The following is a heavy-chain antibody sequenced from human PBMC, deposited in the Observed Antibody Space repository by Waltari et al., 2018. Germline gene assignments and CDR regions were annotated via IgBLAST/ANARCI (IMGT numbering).Heavy chain of an antibody. V-gene: IGHV3-21*01. Sequence: EVQLVESGGGLVKPGGSLRLSCAASGFTFSRYSMNWVRQAPGKGMEWVSSISSSSSYIYYADSVKGRFTISRDNAKNSLYLQMNSLRAEDTAVYYCARASRGSMGYWGQGTLVTVSS. CDR1: GFTFSRYS. J-gene: IGHJ4*02. D-gene: IGHD2-15*01. CDR3: ARASRGSMGY. CDR2: ISSSSSYI.